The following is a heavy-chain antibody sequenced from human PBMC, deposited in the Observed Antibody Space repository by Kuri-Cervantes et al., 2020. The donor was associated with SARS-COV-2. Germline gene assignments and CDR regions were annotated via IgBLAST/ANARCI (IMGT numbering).Heavy chain of an antibody. J-gene: IGHJ4*02. Sequence: GSLRLSCSVSGGSLTRSSYYWGWIRQPPGKGLEWIGNIYFTGNTNYNPALGSRVTISIDTPKNQFSLMLGSLTAADTAVYYCARRFGDYGQFDYWGQGTLVTVSS. CDR1: GGSLTRSSYY. V-gene: IGHV4-39*07. CDR2: IYFTGNT. D-gene: IGHD2-21*01. CDR3: ARRFGDYGQFDY.